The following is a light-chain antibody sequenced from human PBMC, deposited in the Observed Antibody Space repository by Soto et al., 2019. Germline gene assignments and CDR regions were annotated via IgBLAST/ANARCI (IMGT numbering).Light chain of an antibody. J-gene: IGKJ5*01. V-gene: IGKV3-15*01. CDR1: QLFSSN. CDR3: QQYTNWPRT. CDR2: GVS. Sequence: IVWTQYPATLSVSPGESVTLSCRASQLFSSNLAWYQHKPGQAPRLLIYGVSTRDTGVPDRFSGSASGTEFTLTISSLQSEDFAVYYCQQYTNWPRTFGQGTRLEIK.